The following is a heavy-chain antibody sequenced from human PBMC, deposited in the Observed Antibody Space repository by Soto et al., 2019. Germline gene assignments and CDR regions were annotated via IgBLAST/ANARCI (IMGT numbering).Heavy chain of an antibody. Sequence: QVQLVQSGAEVKKPGSSVKVSCKASGGTFSSYTISWVRQAPGQGLEWMGRIIPILGIANYAQKFQGRVTITDDKTTSTAYMELSSLRSEDTAVYYCARDHYDSSGYYWGYFDYWGQGTLVTVSS. CDR1: GGTFSSYT. CDR3: ARDHYDSSGYYWGYFDY. CDR2: IIPILGIA. J-gene: IGHJ4*02. V-gene: IGHV1-69*08. D-gene: IGHD3-22*01.